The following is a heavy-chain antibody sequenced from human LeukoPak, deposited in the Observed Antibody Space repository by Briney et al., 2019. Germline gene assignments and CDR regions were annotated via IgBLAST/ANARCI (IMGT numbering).Heavy chain of an antibody. D-gene: IGHD3-3*01. CDR3: AKESRFWSGIWDFDY. V-gene: IGHV3-48*03. CDR2: ISSSGSTT. CDR1: GFTFSIFE. J-gene: IGHJ4*02. Sequence: GGSLRLSCVASGFTFSIFEMNWVRQAPEEGLEWVSYISSSGSTTYYAGSVKGRFTISRDNSKNTLYLLMKNLRVEDTAIYFCAKESRFWSGIWDFDYWGLGTLVTVSS.